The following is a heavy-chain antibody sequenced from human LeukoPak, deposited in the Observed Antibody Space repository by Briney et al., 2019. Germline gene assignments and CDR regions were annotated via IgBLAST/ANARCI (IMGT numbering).Heavy chain of an antibody. CDR2: ISYDGSNK. V-gene: IGHV3-30*18. Sequence: GGSLRLSCATSGFTFSSYGMHWVRQAPGKGLERVAVISYDGSNKYYADSVKGRFTISRDNSKNTLYLQMNSLRAEDTAVYYCAKDGGRLYYGSGSSRLDYWGQGTLVTVSS. J-gene: IGHJ4*02. CDR3: AKDGGRLYYGSGSSRLDY. CDR1: GFTFSSYG. D-gene: IGHD3-10*01.